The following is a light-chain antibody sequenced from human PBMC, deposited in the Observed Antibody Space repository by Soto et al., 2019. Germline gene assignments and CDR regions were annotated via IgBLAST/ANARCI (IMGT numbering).Light chain of an antibody. CDR2: KAS. J-gene: IGKJ1*01. V-gene: IGKV1-5*03. CDR1: QSISSW. Sequence: DIQMTQSPSTLSASVGDKVTITCRASQSISSWLAWYQQKPGKAPKLLIYKASTLESGVPSNFSGSGSGTEFTLSISSLQPEYFATYYCQQYNSYPWTFGQGTKVDVK. CDR3: QQYNSYPWT.